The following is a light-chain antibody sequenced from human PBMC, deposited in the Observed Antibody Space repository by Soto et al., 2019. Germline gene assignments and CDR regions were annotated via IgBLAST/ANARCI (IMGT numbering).Light chain of an antibody. V-gene: IGLV1-40*01. J-gene: IGLJ1*01. CDR3: SSYTSSSTLGV. CDR1: SSNIGAGYD. Sequence: QSVLTQPPSVSGAPGQRVTISCTGSSSNIGAGYDVHWYQQLPGTAPKLLISGNSNRPSGVPDRFSGSKSGTSASLAITGLQAEDEADYYCSSYTSSSTLGVFGTGTKLTVL. CDR2: GNS.